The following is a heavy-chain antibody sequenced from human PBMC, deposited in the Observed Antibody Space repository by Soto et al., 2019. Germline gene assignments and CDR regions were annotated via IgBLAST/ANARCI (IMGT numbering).Heavy chain of an antibody. Sequence: GGSLRLSCAASGFTFSSYAMSWVRQAPGKGLEWVSAISGSGGSTYYADSVKGRFTISRDNSKNTLYLQMNSLRAEDTAVYYCAKERGATYYYDSSGSFDYWGQGTLVTVSS. CDR3: AKERGATYYYDSSGSFDY. D-gene: IGHD3-22*01. V-gene: IGHV3-23*01. CDR2: ISGSGGST. CDR1: GFTFSSYA. J-gene: IGHJ4*02.